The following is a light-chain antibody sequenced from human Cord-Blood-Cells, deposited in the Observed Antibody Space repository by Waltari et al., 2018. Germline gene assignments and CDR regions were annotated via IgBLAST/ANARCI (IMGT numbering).Light chain of an antibody. CDR2: CAS. Sequence: IVLTQYPGTLSLPPGARATLSCRASQSVSSSYLAWYQQKPGQAPRLLIYCASSRATGIPDRFSGSGSGTDFTLTISRLEPEDFAVYYCQQYDSSPPYTFGQGTKLEIK. J-gene: IGKJ2*01. CDR3: QQYDSSPPYT. V-gene: IGKV3-20*01. CDR1: QSVSSSY.